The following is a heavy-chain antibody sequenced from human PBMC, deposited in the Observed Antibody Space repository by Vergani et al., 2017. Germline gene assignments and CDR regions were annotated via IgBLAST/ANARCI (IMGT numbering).Heavy chain of an antibody. V-gene: IGHV1-69*06. CDR1: GGTFSSYA. Sequence: QVQLVQSGAEVKKPGSSVKVSCKASGGTFSSYAISWVRQAPGQGLEWMGGIIPIFGTANYAQKLQGRVTMTTDTSTSTAYMELRSLRSDDTAVYYCARDAGAWYSSSWYYFDYWGQGTLVTVSS. CDR3: ARDAGAWYSSSWYYFDY. CDR2: IIPIFGTA. D-gene: IGHD6-13*01. J-gene: IGHJ4*02.